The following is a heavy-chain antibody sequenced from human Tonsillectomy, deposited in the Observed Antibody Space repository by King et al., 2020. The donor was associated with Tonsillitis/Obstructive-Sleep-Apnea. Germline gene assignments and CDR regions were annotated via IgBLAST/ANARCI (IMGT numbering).Heavy chain of an antibody. CDR1: GFTFSSYD. CDR2: ISSSGTTI. J-gene: IGHJ4*02. Sequence: QLVQSGGGLVQPGGSLRLSCAASGFTFSSYDLNWVRQAPGKGLEWVSYISSSGTTIYYADSVKGRFTISRDNAKNSLYLQMNSLRAEDTAVYYCARAGYDFWRGYYSYYFDYWGQGTLVTVSS. CDR3: ARAGYDFWRGYYSYYFDY. D-gene: IGHD3-3*01. V-gene: IGHV3-48*03.